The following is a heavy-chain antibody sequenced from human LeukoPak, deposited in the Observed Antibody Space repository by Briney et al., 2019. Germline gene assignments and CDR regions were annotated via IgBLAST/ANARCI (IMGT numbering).Heavy chain of an antibody. V-gene: IGHV3-21*01. CDR1: GFTFSSYT. CDR2: ISGSTNYI. Sequence: GGSLRLSCAASGFTFSSYTMNWVRQAPGKGLEWVSSISGSTNYIYYADSVKGRFIIFRDNAKNSLYLQMNSLRAEDTAVYYCARNNRGSGTSGEYGMDVWGQGTTVTVSS. D-gene: IGHD3-10*01. J-gene: IGHJ6*02. CDR3: ARNNRGSGTSGEYGMDV.